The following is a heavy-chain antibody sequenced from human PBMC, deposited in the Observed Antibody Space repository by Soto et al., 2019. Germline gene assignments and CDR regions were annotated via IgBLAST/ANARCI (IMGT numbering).Heavy chain of an antibody. CDR3: SKQRKSISPFHDY. V-gene: IGHV4-59*08. CDR1: GGSSRNYY. J-gene: IGHJ4*02. D-gene: IGHD2-21*01. CDR2: VYYSGST. Sequence: PSEPQSLTCSVSGGSSRNYYWCWIRQPPEKGLERNRYVYYSGSTNYNPSRKNRVTISVDTSKNKFSLKLSSVTVADTAVYYFSKQRKSISPFHDYWGQGTRVTVSS.